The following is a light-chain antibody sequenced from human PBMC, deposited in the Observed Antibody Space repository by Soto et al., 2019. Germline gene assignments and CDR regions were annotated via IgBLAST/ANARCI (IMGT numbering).Light chain of an antibody. Sequence: EIVLTQSPGTLSLSPGERATLSCRASQSVSNNYLAWHQQTPGQAPRLLIYGASSRATDVPDRFSGSGSGTDFTLTITRLEPEDLAVYYCHQYSGSPNTFGQGTKLEIK. J-gene: IGKJ2*01. V-gene: IGKV3-20*01. CDR1: QSVSNNY. CDR3: HQYSGSPNT. CDR2: GAS.